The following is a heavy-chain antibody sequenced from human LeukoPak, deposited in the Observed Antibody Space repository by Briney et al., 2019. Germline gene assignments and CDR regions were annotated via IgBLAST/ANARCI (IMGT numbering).Heavy chain of an antibody. CDR2: IYSGGST. CDR1: GFTVSSNY. D-gene: IGHD3-22*01. CDR3: ARDPRYYYDSSGYHLGAFDI. J-gene: IGHJ3*02. V-gene: IGHV3-53*01. Sequence: GGSLRLSCAASGFTVSSNYMSWVRQAPGKGLEWVSVIYSGGSTHYADSVKGRFTISRDNSKNTLYLQMNSLRAEDTAVYYCARDPRYYYDSSGYHLGAFDIWGQGTMVTVSS.